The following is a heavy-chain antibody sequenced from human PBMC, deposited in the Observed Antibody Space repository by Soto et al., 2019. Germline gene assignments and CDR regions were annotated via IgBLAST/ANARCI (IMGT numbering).Heavy chain of an antibody. Sequence: QVQLQESGPGLVKPSETLSLTCTVSGGSISGFYWSWIRQPAGKGLVWIGRISSSGTTNYNPSLKGRLSMSVDTATNQFSLRLISVTAAATAVYSCARDIAVPASVRCVDPWGQGTLVTVSS. CDR3: ARDIAVPASVRCVDP. CDR2: ISSSGTT. J-gene: IGHJ5*02. CDR1: GGSISGFY. V-gene: IGHV4-4*07. D-gene: IGHD6-19*01.